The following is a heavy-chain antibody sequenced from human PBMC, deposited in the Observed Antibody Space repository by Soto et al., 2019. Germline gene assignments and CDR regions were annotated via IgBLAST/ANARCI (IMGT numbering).Heavy chain of an antibody. V-gene: IGHV1-69*08. J-gene: IGHJ2*01. Sequence: QDQLVQSGAEVKKPGSSVKVSCKASGGTFSSHTFSWVRQAPGQGLEWMGRIIPALGTATYAQKFQGRVTITANESATTVYMALTSLRSEDTAVYFCAIPDVGDYWYVDLWGRGTLVTVSS. CDR1: GGTFSSHT. CDR3: AIPDVGDYWYVDL. CDR2: IIPALGTA. D-gene: IGHD4-17*01.